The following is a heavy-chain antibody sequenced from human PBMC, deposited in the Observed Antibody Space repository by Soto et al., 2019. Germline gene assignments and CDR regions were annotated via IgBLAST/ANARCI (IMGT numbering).Heavy chain of an antibody. D-gene: IGHD6-13*01. CDR1: GGTFSSYA. CDR2: IIPIFGTA. Sequence: SAKVSCKASGGTFSSYAISWVRQAPGQGLEWMEGIIPIFGTANYAQKFQGRGTITADESTSTAYMELSSLRSEDTAVYYCARDYSNSWHPGAYYYYGMDVWGQGTTVTVSS. J-gene: IGHJ6*02. V-gene: IGHV1-69*13. CDR3: ARDYSNSWHPGAYYYYGMDV.